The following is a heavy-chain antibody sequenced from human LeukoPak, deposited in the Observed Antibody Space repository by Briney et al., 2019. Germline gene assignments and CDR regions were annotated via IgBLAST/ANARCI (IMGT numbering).Heavy chain of an antibody. V-gene: IGHV3-30*02. CDR3: AKDMDYYYDSSGYYPRGDY. Sequence: GGSLRLSCAASGFTFSSYGMHWVRQAPGKGLEWVAFIRYDGSNKYYADSVKGRFTISRDNSKNTLYLQMNSLRAGDTAVYYCAKDMDYYYDSSGYYPRGDYWGQGTLVTVSS. D-gene: IGHD3-22*01. CDR2: IRYDGSNK. CDR1: GFTFSSYG. J-gene: IGHJ4*02.